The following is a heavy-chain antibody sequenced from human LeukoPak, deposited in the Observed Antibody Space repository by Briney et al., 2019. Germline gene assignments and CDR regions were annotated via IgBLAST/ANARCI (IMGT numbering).Heavy chain of an antibody. CDR1: GGSISSSSYY. CDR2: IYYSGST. D-gene: IGHD1-7*01. V-gene: IGHV4-39*01. CDR3: AMRGLELRDYYYYMDV. J-gene: IGHJ6*03. Sequence: PSETLSHTCTVSGGSISSSSYYWGWIRQPPGKGLEWIGSIYYSGSTYYNPSLKSRVTISVDTSKNQFSLKLSSVTAADTAVYYCAMRGLELRDYYYYMDVWGKGTTVTVSS.